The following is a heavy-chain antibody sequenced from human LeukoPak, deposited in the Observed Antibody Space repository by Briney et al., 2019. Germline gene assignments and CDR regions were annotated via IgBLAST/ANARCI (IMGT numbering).Heavy chain of an antibody. Sequence: SETLSLTCTVSGGSISSSSYYWGWIRQPPGKGLEWIGSIYYSGSTYYNPSLKSRVTISVDTSKNQFSLKLSSVTAADTAVYYCARVSYGGKGGFDYWGQGTLVTVSS. CDR1: GGSISSSSYY. V-gene: IGHV4-39*07. CDR2: IYYSGST. CDR3: ARVSYGGKGGFDY. J-gene: IGHJ4*02. D-gene: IGHD4-23*01.